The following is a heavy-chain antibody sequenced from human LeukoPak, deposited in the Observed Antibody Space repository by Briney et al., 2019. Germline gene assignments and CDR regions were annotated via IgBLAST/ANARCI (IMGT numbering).Heavy chain of an antibody. CDR3: AKSNGYGLVDI. J-gene: IGHJ3*02. CDR2: IFYSGST. CDR1: GGSISNYY. D-gene: IGHD3-10*01. Sequence: SETLSLTCTVSGGSISNYYWGWIRQPPGKGLEWIGNIFYSGSTYCSPPLRSRVTISLDTSRNQFSLKLNSVTAADTAVYYCAKSNGYGLVDIWGRGTMVTVSS. V-gene: IGHV4-39*07.